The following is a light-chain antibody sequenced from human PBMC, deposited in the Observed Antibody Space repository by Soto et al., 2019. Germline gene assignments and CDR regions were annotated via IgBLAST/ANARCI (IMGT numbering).Light chain of an antibody. Sequence: EVVMTQSPATLSVSPGERATSSCRASQSVGSNLAWYQQKPGQAPTLLIYTTSTRASGVPARFSGSGSGTDFTLTISSLEPEDFAVYYCQQRSNWPPGITFGQGTRLEIK. J-gene: IGKJ5*01. V-gene: IGKV3-11*01. CDR2: TTS. CDR3: QQRSNWPPGIT. CDR1: QSVGSN.